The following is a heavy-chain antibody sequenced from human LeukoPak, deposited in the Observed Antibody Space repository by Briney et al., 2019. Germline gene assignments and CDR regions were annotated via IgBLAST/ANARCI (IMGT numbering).Heavy chain of an antibody. V-gene: IGHV3-74*01. CDR1: GFTFSVYW. CDR3: ARMDGGY. D-gene: IGHD3-10*01. J-gene: IGHJ4*02. Sequence: GGSLRLSCAASGFTFSVYWMHWVRQAPGEGLEWVSRINSDGSSTNYADSVKGRFTTSRDNAMNTLYLQMNSLRAEDSAVYYCARMDGGYWGQGTLVTVSS. CDR2: INSDGSST.